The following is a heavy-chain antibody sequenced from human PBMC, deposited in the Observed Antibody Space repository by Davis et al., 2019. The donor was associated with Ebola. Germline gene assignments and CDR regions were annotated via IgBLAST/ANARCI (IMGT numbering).Heavy chain of an antibody. V-gene: IGHV3-23*01. D-gene: IGHD6-13*01. CDR1: GFTFSSYA. CDR3: AKFTRNSSSWPYYGMDV. Sequence: GGSLRLSCAASGFTFSSYAMSWVRQAPGKGLEWVSAISGSGGSTYYADSVKGRFTISRDNSKNTLYLQMNSLRAEDTAVYYCAKFTRNSSSWPYYGMDVWGKGTTVTVSS. CDR2: ISGSGGST. J-gene: IGHJ6*04.